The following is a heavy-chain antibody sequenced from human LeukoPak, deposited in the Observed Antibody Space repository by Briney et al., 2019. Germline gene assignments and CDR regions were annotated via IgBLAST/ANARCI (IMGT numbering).Heavy chain of an antibody. Sequence: GGSLRLSCAASGFTFSSYAMSWVRQAPGKGLEWVSAIGGSGGSTYYADSVKGRFTISRDNSKNTLYLQMNSLRAEDTAVYYCAKAPLWFGEFTHYYFDYWGQGTLVTVSS. V-gene: IGHV3-23*01. J-gene: IGHJ4*02. CDR1: GFTFSSYA. CDR2: IGGSGGST. D-gene: IGHD3-10*01. CDR3: AKAPLWFGEFTHYYFDY.